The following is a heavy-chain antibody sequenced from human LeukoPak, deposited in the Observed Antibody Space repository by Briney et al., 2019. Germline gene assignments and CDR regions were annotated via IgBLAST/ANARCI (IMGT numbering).Heavy chain of an antibody. Sequence: GGSLRLSCAASGFTFSTYAMNWVRQAPGKGLEWVAYISSGSTIYYADSVKGRFTISRDNAKNSLYLQMNSLRDEDTAVYYCARDPYYDILTGYPRGDWFDPWGQGTLVTVSS. D-gene: IGHD3-9*01. CDR2: ISSGSTI. J-gene: IGHJ5*02. CDR1: GFTFSTYA. CDR3: ARDPYYDILTGYPRGDWFDP. V-gene: IGHV3-48*02.